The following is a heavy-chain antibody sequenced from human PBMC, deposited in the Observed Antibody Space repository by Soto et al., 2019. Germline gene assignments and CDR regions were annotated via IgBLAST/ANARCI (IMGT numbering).Heavy chain of an antibody. J-gene: IGHJ6*02. Sequence: GASVKISCKASGGTFSSYATSWVRQAPGQGLEWMGGIIPIFGTANYAQKFQGRVTITADESTSTAYMGLSSLRSEDTAVYYCARDHASHYYDSSGTYGMDVWGQGTTVTVSS. D-gene: IGHD3-22*01. CDR3: ARDHASHYYDSSGTYGMDV. CDR2: IIPIFGTA. CDR1: GGTFSSYA. V-gene: IGHV1-69*13.